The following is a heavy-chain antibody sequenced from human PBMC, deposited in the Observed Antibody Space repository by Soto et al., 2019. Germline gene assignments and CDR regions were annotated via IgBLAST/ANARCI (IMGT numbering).Heavy chain of an antibody. CDR2: ISYDGSNK. Sequence: PGGSLRLSCAASGFTFSSYGMHWVRQAPGKGLEWVAVISYDGSNKYYADSVKGRFTISRDNSKNTLYLQMNSLRAEDTAVYYCAHLEGIAVAGSIDYWGQGALVTVSS. D-gene: IGHD6-19*01. CDR1: GFTFSSYG. J-gene: IGHJ4*02. V-gene: IGHV3-30*03. CDR3: AHLEGIAVAGSIDY.